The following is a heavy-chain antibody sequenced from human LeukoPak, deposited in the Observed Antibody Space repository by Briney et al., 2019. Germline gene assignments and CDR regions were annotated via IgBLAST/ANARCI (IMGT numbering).Heavy chain of an antibody. CDR2: ISWNSGSI. CDR3: ARVQPNLIFGVVPHAFDI. Sequence: PGGSLRLSCAASGFTFDDYAMHWVRQAPGKGLEWVSGISWNSGSIGYADSVKGRFTISRDNAKNSLYLQMNSLRAEDTAVYYCARVQPNLIFGVVPHAFDIWGQGTMVTVSS. J-gene: IGHJ3*02. CDR1: GFTFDDYA. V-gene: IGHV3-9*01. D-gene: IGHD3-3*01.